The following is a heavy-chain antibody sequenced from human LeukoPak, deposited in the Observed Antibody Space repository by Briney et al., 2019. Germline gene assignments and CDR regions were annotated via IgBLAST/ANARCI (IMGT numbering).Heavy chain of an antibody. J-gene: IGHJ4*02. CDR1: GFISSSYE. Sequence: GGCLRLSCAASGFISSSYEMNWVRQAPGKGLEWISYISSSSGTTYYADSAKGRFTISRDNAKNSLYLQLNSLRAEDTAVYYCARDLLGLHDYWGQGTLVTVSS. CDR3: ARDLLGLHDY. CDR2: ISSSSGTT. V-gene: IGHV3-48*03. D-gene: IGHD7-27*01.